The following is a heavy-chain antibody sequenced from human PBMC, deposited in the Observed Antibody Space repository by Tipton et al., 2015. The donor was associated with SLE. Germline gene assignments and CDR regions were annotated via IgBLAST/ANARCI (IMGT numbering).Heavy chain of an antibody. D-gene: IGHD3-9*01. CDR1: GGSISSGGYY. CDR3: ARGGYFDWLLLDY. J-gene: IGHJ4*02. Sequence: LRLSCTVSGGSISSGGYYWSWIRQHPGKGLEWIGYIYYSGSTYYNPSLKSRVTISVDTSKNQFSLKLNSVTAADTAVYYCARGGYFDWLLLDYWGQGTLVTVSS. CDR2: IYYSGST. V-gene: IGHV4-31*03.